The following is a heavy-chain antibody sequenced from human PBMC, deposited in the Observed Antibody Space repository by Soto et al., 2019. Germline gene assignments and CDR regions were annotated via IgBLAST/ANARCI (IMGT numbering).Heavy chain of an antibody. CDR1: GGSISSGGYY. CDR2: IYYSGST. Sequence: SETLSLTCTVSGGSISSGGYYWSWIRQHPGKGLEWIGYIYYSGSTYYNPSLKSRVTISVDTSKNQFSLKLSSVTAADTAVYYCARLGDYDFRGSGMDVWGQGTTVTVSS. D-gene: IGHD3-3*01. J-gene: IGHJ6*02. CDR3: ARLGDYDFRGSGMDV. V-gene: IGHV4-31*03.